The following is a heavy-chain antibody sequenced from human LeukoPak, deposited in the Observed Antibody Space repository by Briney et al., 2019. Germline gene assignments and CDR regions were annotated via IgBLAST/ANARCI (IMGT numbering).Heavy chain of an antibody. CDR1: GASISSYY. V-gene: IGHV4-59*01. D-gene: IGHD6-13*01. Sequence: PSETLSLTCTVSGASISSYYWSWIRQPPGKGPEWIGYIYYSGNTGSTHYNPSLKSRVTISVDTSKNQFSLKLSSLTAADTAVYYCASGPYPAAGTDHQFDYWGQGTRVTVFS. CDR3: ASGPYPAAGTDHQFDY. CDR2: IYYSGNTGST. J-gene: IGHJ4*02.